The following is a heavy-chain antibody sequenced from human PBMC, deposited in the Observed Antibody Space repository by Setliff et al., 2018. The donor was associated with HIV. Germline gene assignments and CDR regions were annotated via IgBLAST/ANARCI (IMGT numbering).Heavy chain of an antibody. D-gene: IGHD4-17*01. CDR2: IYHNGIT. V-gene: IGHV4-38-2*01. CDR1: GYSISSGYY. CDR3: ARRIYGNNPYFDY. J-gene: IGHJ4*02. Sequence: SETLSLTCGVSGYSISSGYYWGWIRQPPGKGLEWIGSIYHNGITYYNPSLKSRVTISVDTSQNQFSLKLSSVAAEDTAIYYCARRIYGNNPYFDYWSQGTLVTVSS.